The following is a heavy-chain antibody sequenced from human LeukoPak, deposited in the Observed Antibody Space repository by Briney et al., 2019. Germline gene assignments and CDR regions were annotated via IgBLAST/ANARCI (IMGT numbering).Heavy chain of an antibody. Sequence: GGSLRLSCAASGFTVSGNYMGWVRQAPGKGLEWVSVLYSNGNRHYADSVQGRFTISRDNSKNTLDLQMNSLRAEDTAMYHCARYSGDYGGNLYFFDYWGQGALVTVSS. D-gene: IGHD4-23*01. J-gene: IGHJ4*02. V-gene: IGHV3-53*01. CDR2: LYSNGNR. CDR3: ARYSGDYGGNLYFFDY. CDR1: GFTVSGNY.